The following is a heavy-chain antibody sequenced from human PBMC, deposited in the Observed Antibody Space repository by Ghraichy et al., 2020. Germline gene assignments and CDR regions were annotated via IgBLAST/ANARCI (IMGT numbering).Heavy chain of an antibody. D-gene: IGHD5-18*01. CDR2: IYYSVST. CDR1: GGSISSYY. J-gene: IGHJ4*02. CDR3: ASGYSYAQFDY. Sequence: SETLSLTCTVSGGSISSYYWSWIRQHPGKELEWIGYIYYSVSTNYNPSLKSRVTISVDTSKNQFSLKLSSVTAADTAVYSCASGYSYAQFDYWGQGTLVTVSS. V-gene: IGHV4-59*08.